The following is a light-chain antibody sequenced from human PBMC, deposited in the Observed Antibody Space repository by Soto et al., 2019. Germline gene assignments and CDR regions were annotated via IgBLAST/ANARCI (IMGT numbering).Light chain of an antibody. J-gene: IGKJ3*01. Sequence: EIVLTQSPGTLSLSPGERVTLSCRASQSVSSSFLAWYQQKPGQAPRLLIYDASNRATGIPARFSGSGSGTDFTLTISSLEPEDFAVYYCQQRSNWLFTFGPGTKVDIK. CDR3: QQRSNWLFT. V-gene: IGKV3D-20*02. CDR1: QSVSSSF. CDR2: DAS.